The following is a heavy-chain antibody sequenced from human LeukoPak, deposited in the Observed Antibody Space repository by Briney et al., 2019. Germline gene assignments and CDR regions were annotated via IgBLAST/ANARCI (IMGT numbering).Heavy chain of an antibody. CDR1: GYTFTSYD. Sequence: ASVKVSCKASGYTFTSYDINWVRQATGQGLEWMGWMNPNSGNTGYAQKFQGRITITRNTSIRTAYMELSSLRSEDTAVYYCARGPYYGSGTGDYWGQGTLVTVSS. CDR3: ARGPYYGSGTGDY. D-gene: IGHD3-10*01. J-gene: IGHJ4*02. V-gene: IGHV1-8*03. CDR2: MNPNSGNT.